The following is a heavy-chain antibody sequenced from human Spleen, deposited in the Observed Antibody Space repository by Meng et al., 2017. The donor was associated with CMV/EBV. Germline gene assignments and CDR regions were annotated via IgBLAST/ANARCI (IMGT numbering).Heavy chain of an antibody. Sequence: VSDVSISNSSFFWGWIRQPPGKGLEWIGSFFHSGDTYSNPSLRSRVAMSVDTSKNQFSLRLNSVTATDTAVYYCARHLRGYSWPKSDWGQGTLVTVSS. J-gene: IGHJ4*02. CDR3: ARHLRGYSWPKSD. V-gene: IGHV4-39*01. CDR1: DVSISNSSFF. CDR2: FFHSGDT. D-gene: IGHD1-26*01.